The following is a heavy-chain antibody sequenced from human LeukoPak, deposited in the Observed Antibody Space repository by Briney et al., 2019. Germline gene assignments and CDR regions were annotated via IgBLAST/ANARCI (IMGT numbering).Heavy chain of an antibody. CDR2: IIPIFGTA. J-gene: IGHJ3*02. CDR1: GGTFSSYA. D-gene: IGHD2-15*01. Sequence: ASVKVSCKASGGTFSSYAISWVRQAPGQGLEWMGGIIPIFGTANYAQKFQGRVTMTEDTSTDTAYMELSSLRSEDTAVYYCATPHPRGGLAFDIWGQGTMVTVSS. V-gene: IGHV1-69*06. CDR3: ATPHPRGGLAFDI.